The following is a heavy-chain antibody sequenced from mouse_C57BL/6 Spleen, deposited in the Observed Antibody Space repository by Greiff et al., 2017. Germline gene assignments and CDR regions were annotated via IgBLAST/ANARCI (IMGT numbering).Heavy chain of an antibody. D-gene: IGHD4-1*01. CDR2: IDPSDSET. J-gene: IGHJ2*01. Sequence: VQLQQPGAELVRPGSSVKLSCKASGYTFTSYWMHWVKQRPIQGLEWIGNIDPSDSETHYNQKFKDKATLTVDKSSSTAYMQLSSLTSEDSAVYYCARYDGTLVDYWGQGTTLTVSS. CDR1: GYTFTSYW. V-gene: IGHV1-52*01. CDR3: ARYDGTLVDY.